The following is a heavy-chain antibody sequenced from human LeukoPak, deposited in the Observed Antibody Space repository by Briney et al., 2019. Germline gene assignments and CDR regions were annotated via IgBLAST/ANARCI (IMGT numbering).Heavy chain of an antibody. D-gene: IGHD2-8*02. V-gene: IGHV1-2*02. Sequence: ASVKVSCKASGYTFTGYYMHWVRQAPGQGLEWMGWINAKSGDTKYAQKFQARVTMTRDTSITTTYMEVSRLSSDDTAVYYCARQNTGQLDYWGQGTLVTVCS. J-gene: IGHJ4*02. CDR1: GYTFTGYY. CDR3: ARQNTGQLDY. CDR2: INAKSGDT.